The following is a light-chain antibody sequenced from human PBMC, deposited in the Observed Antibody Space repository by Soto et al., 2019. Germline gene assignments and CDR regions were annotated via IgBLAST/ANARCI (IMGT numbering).Light chain of an antibody. CDR1: SSDVGGYNY. Sequence: QSVLTQPVSVSGSPGQSITISCTGTSSDVGGYNYVSWYQQHPGKAPKVMIYEVSNRPSGVSNRFSGSKSGNTASLTISGLQAEDEADYYCNSYSSTTPLYVFGTGTKVTVL. CDR2: EVS. J-gene: IGLJ1*01. V-gene: IGLV2-14*01. CDR3: NSYSSTTPLYV.